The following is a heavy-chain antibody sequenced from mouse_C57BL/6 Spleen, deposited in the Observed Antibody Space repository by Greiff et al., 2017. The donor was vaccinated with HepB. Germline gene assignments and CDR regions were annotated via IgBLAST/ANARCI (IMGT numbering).Heavy chain of an antibody. Sequence: VQLQQPGAELVRPGSSVKLSCKASGYTFTSYWMDWVKQRPGQGLEWIGNIYPSDSETHYNQKFKDKATLTVDKSSSTAYMQLSSLTSEDSAVYYGARSYYGSSHWYFDVWGTGTTVTVSS. V-gene: IGHV1-61*01. D-gene: IGHD1-1*01. CDR1: GYTFTSYW. CDR3: ARSYYGSSHWYFDV. CDR2: IYPSDSET. J-gene: IGHJ1*03.